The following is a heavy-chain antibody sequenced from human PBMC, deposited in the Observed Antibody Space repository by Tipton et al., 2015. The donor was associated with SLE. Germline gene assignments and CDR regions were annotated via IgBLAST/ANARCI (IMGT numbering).Heavy chain of an antibody. CDR3: ARHDYDDNGYYMHYFDY. Sequence: TLSLTCDVSGYSISSGYYWGWIRQSPGKGLEWIGRIYQSGNTYYNPSLKSRISMSIDTFKNQLFLRLNSVTAADTAVYYCARHDYDDNGYYMHYFDYWGQGTLVTVSS. D-gene: IGHD3-22*01. V-gene: IGHV4-38-2*01. CDR2: IYQSGNT. J-gene: IGHJ4*02. CDR1: GYSISSGYY.